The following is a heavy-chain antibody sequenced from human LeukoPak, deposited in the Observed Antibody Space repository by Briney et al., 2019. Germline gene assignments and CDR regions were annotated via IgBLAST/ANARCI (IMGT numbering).Heavy chain of an antibody. Sequence: SETLSLTRTVSGGSISNYYWTWIRQPAGKGLEWIGRIYSSGSTNYNPSLKSRVTMSLDTSNNQFSLKLSSVTAADTAVYYCAREIIRGSDYEANLDYWGQGTLVTVSA. D-gene: IGHD1-26*01. J-gene: IGHJ4*02. CDR2: IYSSGST. CDR1: GGSISNYY. V-gene: IGHV4-4*07. CDR3: AREIIRGSDYEANLDY.